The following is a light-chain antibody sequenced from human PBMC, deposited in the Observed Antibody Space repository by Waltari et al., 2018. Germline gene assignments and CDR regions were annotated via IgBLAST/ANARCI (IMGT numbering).Light chain of an antibody. Sequence: QAVVTQEPSLTVSPGGKVTLTCGSSTGAVPSGHATYRFQQQLGQPPWTLIYDTNKKHPGTPARFSGSLLGGGAALTLSGARPEDEAEYFCLLYYSGVRVFGGGTNLTVL. CDR2: DTN. V-gene: IGLV7-46*01. CDR1: TGAVPSGHA. J-gene: IGLJ3*02. CDR3: LLYYSGVRV.